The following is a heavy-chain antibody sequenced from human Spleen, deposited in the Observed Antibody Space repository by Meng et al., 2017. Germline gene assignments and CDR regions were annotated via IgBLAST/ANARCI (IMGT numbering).Heavy chain of an antibody. CDR3: AREGYHDHYGMDV. J-gene: IGHJ6*02. Sequence: LRLSCTVSGGSISSGGYYWSWIRQHPGKGLEWIGYIYYSGTTYYKTSLKSRVTISVDTSKNQFSLKLSSVTAADTAVYYCAREGYHDHYGMDVWGQGTTVTVSS. V-gene: IGHV4-31*03. CDR1: GGSISSGGYY. D-gene: IGHD2-2*01. CDR2: IYYSGTT.